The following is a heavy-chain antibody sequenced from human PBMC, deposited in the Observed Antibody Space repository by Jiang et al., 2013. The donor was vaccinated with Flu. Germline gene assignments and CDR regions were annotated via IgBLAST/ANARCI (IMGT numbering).Heavy chain of an antibody. J-gene: IGHJ4*02. Sequence: GLVKPSETLSLTCTVSGDSISNYYWSWIRQPPGKGLEWIGFISNSGTTDYNPSPKSRVTISVDTSKKQLSLKLNSVTAADTAVYYCARQQWLVQSFDSWGQGTLVAVSS. D-gene: IGHD6-19*01. CDR2: ISNSGTT. CDR3: ARQQWLVQSFDS. V-gene: IGHV4-59*08. CDR1: GDSISNYY.